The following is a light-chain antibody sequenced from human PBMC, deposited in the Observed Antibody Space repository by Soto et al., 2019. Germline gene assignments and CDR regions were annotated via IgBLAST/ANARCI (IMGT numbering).Light chain of an antibody. CDR1: QSVDND. CDR3: QQYNNWLS. V-gene: IGKV3D-15*01. J-gene: IGKJ1*01. CDR2: DAS. Sequence: EIVMTQSPATLSVSPGDRATLSCRASQSVDNDLAWYQQKPGQPPRLLIYDASTRATGIPARFSGSQSGTEFTLTISSLLSEDFAVYYCQQYNNWLSFGQGTKVDIK.